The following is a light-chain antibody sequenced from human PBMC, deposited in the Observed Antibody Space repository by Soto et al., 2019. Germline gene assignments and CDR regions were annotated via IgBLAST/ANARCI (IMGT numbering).Light chain of an antibody. CDR1: QSVSTY. Sequence: DNVLTQSPDTLSLSPGERATLSCRASQSVSTYLAWYQQKPGQGPRLLIYDASNRATGIPARFSGSGSGTDFTLTISSLEPEDFAVYYCQQRSRWPWTFGQGTKVDIK. J-gene: IGKJ1*01. CDR3: QQRSRWPWT. CDR2: DAS. V-gene: IGKV3-11*01.